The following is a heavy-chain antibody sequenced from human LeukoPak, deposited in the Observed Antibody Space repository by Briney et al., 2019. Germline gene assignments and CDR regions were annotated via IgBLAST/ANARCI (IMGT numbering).Heavy chain of an antibody. D-gene: IGHD6-13*01. V-gene: IGHV3-9*03. CDR1: GFTFDDYA. CDR3: AKDKGRGSSWTAFDY. CDR2: ISWNSGSI. Sequence: PGGSLRLSCAASGFTFDDYAMHWVRQAPGKGLEWVSGISWNSGSIGYADSVKGRFTISRDNAKNSLYLQMNSLRAEDMALYYCAKDKGRGSSWTAFDYWGQGTLVTVSS. J-gene: IGHJ4*02.